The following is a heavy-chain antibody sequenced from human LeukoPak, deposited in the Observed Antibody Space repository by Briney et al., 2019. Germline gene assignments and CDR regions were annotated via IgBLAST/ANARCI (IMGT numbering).Heavy chain of an antibody. V-gene: IGHV1-2*02. D-gene: IGHD5-18*01. CDR2: INPNSGGT. J-gene: IGHJ4*02. CDR1: GYTFTGYY. CDR3: ARAAPGYSYGDFMYYFDY. Sequence: AASVKVSCKASGYTFTGYYMHWVRQAPGQGLEWMGWINPNSGGTNYAQKFQGRVTMTRDTSISTAYMELSRMRSDDTAVYYCARAAPGYSYGDFMYYFDYWGQGTLVTVSS.